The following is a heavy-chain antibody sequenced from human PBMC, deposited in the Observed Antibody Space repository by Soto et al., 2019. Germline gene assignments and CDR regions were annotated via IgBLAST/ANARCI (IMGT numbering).Heavy chain of an antibody. CDR2: IYYSGST. CDR1: GASVSSGAYY. V-gene: IGHV4-31*03. D-gene: IGHD5-12*01. Sequence: QVQLQESDAGLVKASQTLSLTCTVSGASVSSGAYYWTWIGQRPGKGLEWIGYIYYSGSTYYSPSLKSRLSISLDTSKNQFSLRLSSVTAADTAMYYCARARLRAVYAFDIWGQGTMVTVSS. CDR3: ARARLRAVYAFDI. J-gene: IGHJ3*02.